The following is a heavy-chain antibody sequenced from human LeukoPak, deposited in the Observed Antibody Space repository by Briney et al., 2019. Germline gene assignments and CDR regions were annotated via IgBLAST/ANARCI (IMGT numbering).Heavy chain of an antibody. V-gene: IGHV3-48*01. CDR1: GFTFSSYS. Sequence: GGSLRLSCAASGFTFSSYSMNWVRQAPGKGLEWVSYISSSSSTIYYADSVKGRFTISRDNAKNSLYLQMNSLRAEDTAVYYCATGQQLVPDYWGQGTLVTVSS. CDR3: ATGQQLVPDY. D-gene: IGHD6-13*01. J-gene: IGHJ4*02. CDR2: ISSSSSTI.